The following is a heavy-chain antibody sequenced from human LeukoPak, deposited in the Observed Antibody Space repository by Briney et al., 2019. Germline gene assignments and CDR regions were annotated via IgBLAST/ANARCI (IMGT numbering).Heavy chain of an antibody. V-gene: IGHV1-2*04. D-gene: IGHD2-15*01. Sequence: ASVNVSCEASGYTFTGFYIHWVRQAPGQGLEWMGWIYSDSGDTNYAQKFQGCVTMTRDTSISTAYMELSRLTSDDTAVYYCARSAGSAFFDYWGQGTLVTVSS. CDR1: GYTFTGFY. J-gene: IGHJ4*02. CDR3: ARSAGSAFFDY. CDR2: IYSDSGDT.